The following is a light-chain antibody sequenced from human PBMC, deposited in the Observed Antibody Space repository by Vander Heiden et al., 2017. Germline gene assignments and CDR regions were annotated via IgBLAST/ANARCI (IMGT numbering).Light chain of an antibody. V-gene: IGKV4-1*01. CDR3: QQYYTTPFT. Sequence: DIVMTQPPASLAVSLGERATIKCKSSQSVLHSSNNKNYLAWYQQKPGQPPKLLIYWASTRDSGVPDRISGSGSGTDFTLTISSLQAEDVAVYYCQQYYTTPFTFGPGTTVDIK. CDR2: WAS. CDR1: QSVLHSSNNKNY. J-gene: IGKJ3*01.